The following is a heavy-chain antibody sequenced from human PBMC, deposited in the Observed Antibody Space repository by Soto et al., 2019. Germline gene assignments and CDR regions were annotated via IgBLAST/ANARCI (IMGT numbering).Heavy chain of an antibody. D-gene: IGHD3-3*01. CDR2: IIPIFGTA. Sequence: SVKVSCKASGGTFSSYAISWVRQAPGQGLEWMGGIIPIFGTANYAQKFQGRVKITADESTSTAYLELSSLRSEDTAVYYCARGIFGVVIMPVYCYYGMDVVGQGTTVTVSS. V-gene: IGHV1-69*13. J-gene: IGHJ6*02. CDR3: ARGIFGVVIMPVYCYYGMDV. CDR1: GGTFSSYA.